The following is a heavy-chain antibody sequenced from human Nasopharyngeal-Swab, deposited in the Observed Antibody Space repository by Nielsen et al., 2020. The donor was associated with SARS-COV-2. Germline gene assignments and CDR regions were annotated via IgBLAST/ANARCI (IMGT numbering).Heavy chain of an antibody. CDR2: ISPSFGTA. V-gene: IGHV1-69*06. D-gene: IGHD6-19*01. J-gene: IGHJ4*02. CDR3: AIGDIAVAGDDY. Sequence: SAKVSCKASGGTFSSYAISWVRQAPGQGLEWMGGISPSFGTANYAQKFQGRVTFTADKSTSSAYMELSSLRSEDTAVYYCAIGDIAVAGDDYWGQGTLVTVSS. CDR1: GGTFSSYA.